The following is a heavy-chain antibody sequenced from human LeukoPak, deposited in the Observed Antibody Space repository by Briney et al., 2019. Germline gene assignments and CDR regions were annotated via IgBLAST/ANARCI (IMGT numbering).Heavy chain of an antibody. CDR1: GFTFSESW. V-gene: IGHV3-7*01. D-gene: IGHD1-1*01. CDR3: ATYINWVAGDV. Sequence: GGSLRLSCAASGFTFSESWMTWVRQVPGQGLEWVAHINHEGGGIQYVDSVKGRFTISRVNAKGSVYLQMNSLRAEDTAIYHCATYINWVAGDVWGQGTTVIVSS. J-gene: IGHJ6*02. CDR2: INHEGGGI.